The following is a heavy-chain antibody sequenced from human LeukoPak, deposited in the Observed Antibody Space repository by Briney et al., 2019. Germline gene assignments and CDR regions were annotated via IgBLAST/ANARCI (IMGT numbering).Heavy chain of an antibody. V-gene: IGHV4-39*07. CDR2: IYYSGST. CDR1: GGSISSSYYY. Sequence: SETLSLTCTVSGGSISSSYYYWGWIRQPPGKGLEWIGSIYYSGSTYYNPSLKSRVTTSVDTSKNQFSLKLPSVTAADTAVYYCARGDRKWEPPLYYYNYMDVWGKGTTVTISS. J-gene: IGHJ6*03. D-gene: IGHD1-26*01. CDR3: ARGDRKWEPPLYYYNYMDV.